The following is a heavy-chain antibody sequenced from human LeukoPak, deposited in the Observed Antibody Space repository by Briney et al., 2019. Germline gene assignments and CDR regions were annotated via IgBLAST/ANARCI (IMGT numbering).Heavy chain of an antibody. V-gene: IGHV3-23*01. CDR1: GFTFSTYG. D-gene: IGHD5-18*01. CDR3: AAVDVDTAFP. Sequence: PGGSLRLSCAASGFTFSTYGMSWVRQAPGKGLEWVSAISGSGGSTYYAGSVKGRFTISRDNSKNTLYLQMNSLRAEDTAVYYCAAVDVDTAFPWGQGTLVTVSS. J-gene: IGHJ5*02. CDR2: ISGSGGST.